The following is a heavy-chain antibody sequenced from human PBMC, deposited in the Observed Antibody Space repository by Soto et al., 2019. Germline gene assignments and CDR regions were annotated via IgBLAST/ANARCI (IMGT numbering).Heavy chain of an antibody. J-gene: IGHJ4*02. CDR3: APAYTYDFDH. V-gene: IGHV2-5*01. CDR2: VFWNDDK. Sequence: QITLKESGPTLVNPTQTLTLTCTFSGFSFGVSGVGVGWIRQPPGRALEWLGLVFWNDDKRYSPSLESRLTLTKDTSNNQVVLTVTNLDPGDTGTYYCAPAYTYDFDHWGQGTLVTVSS. CDR1: GFSFGVSGVG. D-gene: IGHD2-21*01.